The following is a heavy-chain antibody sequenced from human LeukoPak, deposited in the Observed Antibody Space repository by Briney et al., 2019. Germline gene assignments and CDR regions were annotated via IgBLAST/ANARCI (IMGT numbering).Heavy chain of an antibody. CDR3: ARATLDN. V-gene: IGHV3-53*01. Sequence: PGGSLRLSCAASGLNVSNNYISCVRHAPGKALEWVSVIYSGGSTKYADSVKARFTISRDNSKNTVYLQMNSLRADDTAVYYCARATLDNWGQGTLVTVSS. CDR1: GLNVSNNY. J-gene: IGHJ4*02. CDR2: IYSGGST.